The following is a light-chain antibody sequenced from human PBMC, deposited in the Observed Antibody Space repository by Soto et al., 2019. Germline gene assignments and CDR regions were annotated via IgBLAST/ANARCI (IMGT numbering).Light chain of an antibody. CDR1: QGISSF. Sequence: DIQLTQSPPYLSASVGDRVTIICRASQGISSFLAWYQQKPGRAPKLLVYGASTVERGVPSRFSGSGSGAEFTLTISSLQPEDFATDYWQQVNSYPCTFGPGTRVDIK. V-gene: IGKV1-9*01. CDR3: QQVNSYPCT. CDR2: GAS. J-gene: IGKJ3*01.